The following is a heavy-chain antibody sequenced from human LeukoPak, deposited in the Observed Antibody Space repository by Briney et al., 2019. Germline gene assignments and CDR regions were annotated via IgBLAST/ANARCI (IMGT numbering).Heavy chain of an antibody. Sequence: GGSLRLSCAASGFTFSGSAMHWVRQASGKGLGWVGRIRSKANSYATAYAAWVKGRFTISRDDSKNTAYLQMTSLKTEDTAVYYCTTRRPDAFDIWGQGTMVTVSS. CDR2: IRSKANSYAT. CDR3: TTRRPDAFDI. J-gene: IGHJ3*02. CDR1: GFTFSGSA. V-gene: IGHV3-73*01.